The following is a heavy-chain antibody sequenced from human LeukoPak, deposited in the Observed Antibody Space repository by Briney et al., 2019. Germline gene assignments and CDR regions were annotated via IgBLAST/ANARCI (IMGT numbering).Heavy chain of an antibody. V-gene: IGHV4-4*07. CDR2: FYVGVGP. CDR1: GGPMYSYY. Sequence: SETLSLTCSVSGGPMYSYYWSWIRQTAGKGLEWIGRFYVGVGPNYNPSLKSRVTMSVDTSKNQFVLKLSAVTAADTAVYYCARMRPYDSTGYSPGHYMDVWGKGTTVTVYS. J-gene: IGHJ6*03. D-gene: IGHD3-22*01. CDR3: ARMRPYDSTGYSPGHYMDV.